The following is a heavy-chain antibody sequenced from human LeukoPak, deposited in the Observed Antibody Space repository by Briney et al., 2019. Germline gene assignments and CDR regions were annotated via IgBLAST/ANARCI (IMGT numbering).Heavy chain of an antibody. CDR3: ARDWVYKIDY. D-gene: IGHD5-24*01. Sequence: GGSLRLSCAASGFTFINYWMSWVRRTPGKGLVWVSRISHDGFISYADSVKVRFTISRDNAKNTLILQMNSLRAEDTAVYYCARDWVYKIDYWGRGTLVTVSS. J-gene: IGHJ4*02. CDR1: GFTFINYW. V-gene: IGHV3-74*01. CDR2: ISHDGFI.